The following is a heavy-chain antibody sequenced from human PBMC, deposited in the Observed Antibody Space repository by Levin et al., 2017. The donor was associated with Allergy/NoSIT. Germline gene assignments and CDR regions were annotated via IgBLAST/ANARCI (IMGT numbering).Heavy chain of an antibody. Sequence: GGSLRLSCAASGFTFSSYAMNWVRQAPGKGLEWVSAISGSGGSTFYADSLKGRLTISRDNSKNTLYLQMNSLRAEDTAVYYCAKGHDSSGYYRETAFDIWGQGTMVTVSS. D-gene: IGHD3-22*01. J-gene: IGHJ3*02. CDR1: GFTFSSYA. V-gene: IGHV3-23*01. CDR3: AKGHDSSGYYRETAFDI. CDR2: ISGSGGST.